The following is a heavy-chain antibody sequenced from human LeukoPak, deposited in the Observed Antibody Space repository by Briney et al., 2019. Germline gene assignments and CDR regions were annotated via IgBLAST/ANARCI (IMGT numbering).Heavy chain of an antibody. J-gene: IGHJ6*03. D-gene: IGHD2-21*02. CDR1: GGSVNSGLYY. V-gene: IGHV4-61*02. Sequence: SQTLSLTCTVSGGSVNSGLYYWTWIRQPAGKGLEWIGRLYTNDNTNYNPSLESRVSISLDTSKSQFYLQLTSVTAADTAVYFCARGMVTDDYYMDVWGKGTTVTVSS. CDR3: ARGMVTDDYYMDV. CDR2: LYTNDNT.